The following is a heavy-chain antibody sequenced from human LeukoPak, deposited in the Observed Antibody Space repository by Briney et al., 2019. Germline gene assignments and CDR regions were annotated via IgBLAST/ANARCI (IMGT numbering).Heavy chain of an antibody. V-gene: IGHV4-38-2*02. CDR1: GYSISSGYY. J-gene: IGHJ6*03. D-gene: IGHD3-22*01. Sequence: SETLSLTCTVSGYSISSGYYWGWIRQPPGKGLEWIGEINHSGSTNYNPSLKSRVTISVDTSKNQFSLKLSSVTAADTAVYYCARRGDSSGYPRYYYYYYMDVWGKGTTVTISS. CDR3: ARRGDSSGYPRYYYYYYMDV. CDR2: INHSGST.